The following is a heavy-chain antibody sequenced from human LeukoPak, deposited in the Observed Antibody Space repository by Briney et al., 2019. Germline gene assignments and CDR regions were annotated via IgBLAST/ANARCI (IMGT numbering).Heavy chain of an antibody. CDR2: IYYSGST. D-gene: IGHD3-22*01. CDR1: GDSISSYY. Sequence: PSETLSLTCTVSGDSISSYYWSWIRQPPGKGLEWIGYIYYSGSTNYNPSLKSRVTISVDTSKNQFSLKLSSVTAADTAVYYCARERLHYDSSGVIEDNAFDIWGQGTMVTVSS. V-gene: IGHV4-59*01. CDR3: ARERLHYDSSGVIEDNAFDI. J-gene: IGHJ3*02.